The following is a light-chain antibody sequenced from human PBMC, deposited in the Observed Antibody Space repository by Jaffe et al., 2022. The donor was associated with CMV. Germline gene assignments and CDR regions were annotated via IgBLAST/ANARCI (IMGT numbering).Light chain of an antibody. CDR3: QQRNNWPPFT. CDR2: DAS. V-gene: IGKV3-11*01. J-gene: IGKJ3*01. CDR1: QGVTTY. Sequence: EIVLTQSPVTVSLSPGERATLSCRASQGVTTYLAWYQQKPGQAPRLLIYDASTRASGIPARFSGSGSGTDFTLTISSLEPEDFAVYYCQQRNNWPPFTFGPGTRVDI.